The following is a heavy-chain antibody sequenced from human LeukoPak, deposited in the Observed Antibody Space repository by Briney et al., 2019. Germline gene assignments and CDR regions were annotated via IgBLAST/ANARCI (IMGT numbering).Heavy chain of an antibody. CDR1: GGSISSYY. Sequence: SETLSLTCTVSGGSISSYYWTWIRQPAGKALEWIGRIYSGGNTNYNPSLESRVTMSEDTSKNQFSLKVSSVTAADTAVYYCARRELSSTPDAFDIWGQGTMVTVSS. D-gene: IGHD3-10*01. J-gene: IGHJ3*02. CDR3: ARRELSSTPDAFDI. V-gene: IGHV4-4*07. CDR2: IYSGGNT.